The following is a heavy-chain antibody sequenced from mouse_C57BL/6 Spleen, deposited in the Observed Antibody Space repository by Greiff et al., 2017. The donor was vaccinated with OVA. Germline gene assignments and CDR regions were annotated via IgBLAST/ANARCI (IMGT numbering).Heavy chain of an antibody. D-gene: IGHD2-4*01. CDR2: INPGSGGT. V-gene: IGHV1-54*01. Sequence: VQLQQSGAELVRPGTSVKVSCKASGYAFTNYLIEWVKQRPGRGLEWIGVINPGSGGTNYNEKFKGKATLTADKSSSTAYMQLSSLTSEDSAVYFCARGDYDGGFAYWGQGTLVTVSA. CDR1: GYAFTNYL. J-gene: IGHJ3*01. CDR3: ARGDYDGGFAY.